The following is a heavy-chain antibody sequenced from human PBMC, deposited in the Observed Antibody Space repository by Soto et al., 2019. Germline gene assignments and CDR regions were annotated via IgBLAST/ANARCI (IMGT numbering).Heavy chain of an antibody. J-gene: IGHJ4*01. CDR2: ISSNGGST. D-gene: IGHD5-18*01. V-gene: IGHV3-64D*06. Sequence: PGGSLRLSWSASGFTFSSYAMHWVRQAPGKGLEYVSVISSNGGSTYYADSVKGRFTISRDNSKNTLYLQMSSLRAEDTAVYYCVKILQYSYGLPHWGQGTLVTVSS. CDR1: GFTFSSYA. CDR3: VKILQYSYGLPH.